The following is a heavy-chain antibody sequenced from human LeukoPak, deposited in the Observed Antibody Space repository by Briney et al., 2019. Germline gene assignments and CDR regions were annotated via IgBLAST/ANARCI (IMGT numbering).Heavy chain of an antibody. Sequence: PSETLSLTCTVSGDSISSGSYYWSWIRQPPGKDLEWIGYVYHTGNTNYNPSLKSRVTMSVDRSKNQFSLQLSFVTAADTAVYCARRSETPNRFDPWGQGTRVTVSS. CDR2: VYHTGNT. J-gene: IGHJ5*02. V-gene: IGHV4-30-2*01. CDR1: GDSISSGSYY. CDR3: RRSETPNRFDP. D-gene: IGHD3-10*01.